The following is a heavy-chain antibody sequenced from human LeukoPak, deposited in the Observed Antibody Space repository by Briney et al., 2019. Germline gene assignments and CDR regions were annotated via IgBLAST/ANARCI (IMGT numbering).Heavy chain of an antibody. CDR3: ALIAATGVERGWFDP. J-gene: IGHJ5*02. V-gene: IGHV3-23*01. CDR2: ISGSGGST. Sequence: GGSLRLSCAASGFTFSSYAMSWVRQAPGKGLEWVSAISGSGGSTYYADSVKGRFTISRDNSKNTLYLQMNSLRAKDTAVYYCALIAATGVERGWFDPWGQGTLVTVSS. D-gene: IGHD6-13*01. CDR1: GFTFSSYA.